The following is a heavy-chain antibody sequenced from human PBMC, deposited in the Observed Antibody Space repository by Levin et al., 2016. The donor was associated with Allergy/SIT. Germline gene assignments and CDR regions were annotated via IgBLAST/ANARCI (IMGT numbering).Heavy chain of an antibody. CDR2: ISSSGSTI. Sequence: VRQAPGKGLEWVSYISSSGSTIYYADSVKGRFTISRDNAKNSLYLQMNSLRAEDTAVYYCARAPSRYCSGGSCYYFDYWGQGTLVTVSS. V-gene: IGHV3-48*03. D-gene: IGHD2-15*01. CDR3: ARAPSRYCSGGSCYYFDY. J-gene: IGHJ4*02.